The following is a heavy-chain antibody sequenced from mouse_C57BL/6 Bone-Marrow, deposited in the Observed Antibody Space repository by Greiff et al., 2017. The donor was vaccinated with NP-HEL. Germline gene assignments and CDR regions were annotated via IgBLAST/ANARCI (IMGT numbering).Heavy chain of an antibody. D-gene: IGHD1-1*01. J-gene: IGHJ1*03. Sequence: QVQLQQPGAELVKPGASVKLSCKASGYTFTSYWMQWVKQRPGQGLEWIGEIDPSDSYTNYNQKFKGKATLTLATSSSTAYMQLSSLTAEDSAVYYCASITTVVDWYFDVWGTGTTVTVSS. CDR2: IDPSDSYT. CDR3: ASITTVVDWYFDV. V-gene: IGHV1-50*01. CDR1: GYTFTSYW.